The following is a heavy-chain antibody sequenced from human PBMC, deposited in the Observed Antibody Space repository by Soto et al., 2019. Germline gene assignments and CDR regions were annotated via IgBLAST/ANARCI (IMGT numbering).Heavy chain of an antibody. D-gene: IGHD6-13*01. CDR1: GYAFTCYY. CDR3: ARGLGRKLATNHYTYRMDV. V-gene: IGHV1-8*01. CDR2: MNPNSGNT. Sequence: ASWKVSGKASGYAFTCYYINWLRQATGQGLEWMGWMNPNSGNTGYAQKFQGRVTMTRNTSISTAYMELSSLRSEDTAVYYCARGLGRKLATNHYTYRMDVWGQGSTVTVSS. J-gene: IGHJ6*02.